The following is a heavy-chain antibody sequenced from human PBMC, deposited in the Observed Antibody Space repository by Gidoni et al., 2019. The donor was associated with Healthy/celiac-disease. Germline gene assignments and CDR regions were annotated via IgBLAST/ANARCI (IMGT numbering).Heavy chain of an antibody. J-gene: IGHJ3*02. CDR3: ARVSWFDAFDI. CDR2: ISSSSSTI. V-gene: IGHV3-48*01. Sequence: EVQLVESGGGLVQPGGSLSLSCAASGFTFSSYSMNWVRQAPGKGLEWVSYISSSSSTIYYADSVKGRFTISRDNAKNSLYLQMNSLRAEDTAVYYCARVSWFDAFDIWGQGTMVTVSS. CDR1: GFTFSSYS. D-gene: IGHD2-15*01.